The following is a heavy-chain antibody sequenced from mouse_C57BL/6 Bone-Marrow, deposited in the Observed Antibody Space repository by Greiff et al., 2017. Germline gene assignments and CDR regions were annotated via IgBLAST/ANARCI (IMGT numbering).Heavy chain of an antibody. Sequence: QVQLQQSGAELVRPGTSVKLSCKASGYTFTSYWMHWVKQRPGQGLEWIGVIDPSDSYTNYNQKFKGKATLTVDTSSSTAYMQRSSLTSEDSAVYYCARIVTYFDYWGQGTTLTVSS. V-gene: IGHV1-59*01. CDR3: ARIVTYFDY. CDR2: IDPSDSYT. J-gene: IGHJ2*01. D-gene: IGHD2-5*01. CDR1: GYTFTSYW.